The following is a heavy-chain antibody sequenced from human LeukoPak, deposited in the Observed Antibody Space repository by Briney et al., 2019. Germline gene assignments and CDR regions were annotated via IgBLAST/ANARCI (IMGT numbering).Heavy chain of an antibody. V-gene: IGHV3-15*01. CDR1: GFTFSNAW. CDR2: IRSKTDGGTT. D-gene: IGHD5-12*01. Sequence: GGSLRLSCAASGFTFSNAWMSWVRQAPGQGLEWVGRIRSKTDGGTTDYASPVKGRFTISREDSKNTLYLQMNSLKTEDTAVYFCTTITNSGHYDYWGQGTLVTVSS. J-gene: IGHJ4*02. CDR3: TTITNSGHYDY.